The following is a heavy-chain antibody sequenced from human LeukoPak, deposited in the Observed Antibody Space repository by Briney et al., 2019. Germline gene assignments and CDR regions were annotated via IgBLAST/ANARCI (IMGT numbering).Heavy chain of an antibody. J-gene: IGHJ6*03. CDR2: IYTSGST. D-gene: IGHD1-1*01. V-gene: IGHV4-61*02. CDR3: ARVELERRNYYYYMDV. CDR1: GGSISSGSYY. Sequence: SETLSLTCTVSGGSISSGSYYWSWIRQPAGKGLEWIGRIYTSGSTNYNPSLKSRVTISVDTSKNQFSLKLSSVTAADTAVYYCARVELERRNYYYYMDVWGKGTTVTVSS.